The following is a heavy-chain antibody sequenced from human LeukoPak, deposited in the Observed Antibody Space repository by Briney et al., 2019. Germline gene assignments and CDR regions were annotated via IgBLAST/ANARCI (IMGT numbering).Heavy chain of an antibody. V-gene: IGHV1-18*01. CDR1: GYTFTSYG. J-gene: IGHJ4*02. Sequence: GASVKVSCKASGYTFTSYGISWVRQAPGQGLEWMGWISAYNGNTNYAQKLQGRVTMTTDTSTSTAYMELRSLRPDDTAVYYCARDPRVEMATIAGRSGGGYFDYWGQGTLVTVSS. CDR3: ARDPRVEMATIAGRSGGGYFDY. D-gene: IGHD5-24*01. CDR2: ISAYNGNT.